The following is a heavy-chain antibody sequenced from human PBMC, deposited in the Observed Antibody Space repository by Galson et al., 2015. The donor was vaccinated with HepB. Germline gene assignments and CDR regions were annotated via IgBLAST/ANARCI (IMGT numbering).Heavy chain of an antibody. Sequence: LRLSCAASGFTLSDYYMSWIRQAPGKGLEWVSYISSSSSYTNYPDSVKGRFTISRDNVKNSLYLQLNSLRAEDTAVYYCGRDLAVADCSDYWGQGTLVTVSS. J-gene: IGHJ4*02. CDR3: GRDLAVADCSDY. V-gene: IGHV3-11*06. D-gene: IGHD6-19*01. CDR2: ISSSSSYT. CDR1: GFTLSDYY.